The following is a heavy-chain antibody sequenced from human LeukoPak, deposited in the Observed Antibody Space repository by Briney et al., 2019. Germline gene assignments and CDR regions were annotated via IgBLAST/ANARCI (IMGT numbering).Heavy chain of an antibody. CDR3: ARGQWELLRHNYIDF. CDR1: GGSTTSFY. J-gene: IGHJ6*03. Sequence: SETLSLTCTVSGGSTTSFYWNWIRQPAGKGLGWIGRIDTSGSTNYNPSLKSRVTMSVDTSKNQFSLRLSSVTAADTAVYYCARGQWELLRHNYIDFGGKGTRVTVSS. CDR2: IDTSGST. V-gene: IGHV4-4*07. D-gene: IGHD1-26*01.